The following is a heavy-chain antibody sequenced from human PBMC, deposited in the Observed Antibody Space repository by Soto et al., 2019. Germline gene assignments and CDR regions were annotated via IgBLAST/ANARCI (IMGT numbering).Heavy chain of an antibody. CDR2: IYHSGSS. V-gene: IGHV4-4*02. Sequence: PSETLSLTCAVSGDSVSITNWWSCVRQPPGKGLEWIGEIYHSGSSNYNPSLKSRVTMSVDKAKNQFSLRLTSVTAADTAVYFCASNPPGYYGMDVWGQGTTVTVSS. J-gene: IGHJ6*02. CDR3: ASNPPGYYGMDV. CDR1: GDSVSITNW.